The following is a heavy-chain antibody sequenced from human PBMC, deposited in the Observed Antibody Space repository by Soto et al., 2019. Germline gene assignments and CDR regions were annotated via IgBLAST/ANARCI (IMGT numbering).Heavy chain of an antibody. Sequence: SETLSLTCTVSGGSISSYYWSWIRQPPGKGLEWIGYIYYSGSTNYNPSLKSRVTISVDTSKNQFSLKLSSVTAADTAVYYCARHMRDIVATTDALDIWGQGTMVTVS. V-gene: IGHV4-59*08. CDR3: ARHMRDIVATTDALDI. CDR1: GGSISSYY. D-gene: IGHD5-12*01. J-gene: IGHJ3*02. CDR2: IYYSGST.